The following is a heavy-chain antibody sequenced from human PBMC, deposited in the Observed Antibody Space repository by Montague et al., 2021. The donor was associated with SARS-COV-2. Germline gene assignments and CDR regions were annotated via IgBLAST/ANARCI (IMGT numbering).Heavy chain of an antibody. CDR3: ARTSASSDY. V-gene: IGHV6-1*01. J-gene: IGHJ4*02. CDR2: TYYRSKWYN. D-gene: IGHD1-26*01. CDR1: GDSVSSNIAT. Sequence: CAISGDSVSSNIATWNWIRQSPSRGLEWLGGTYYRSKWYNDYAESVKSRITIDPDTSKNQISLQLNSVTPEDTAVYYCARTSASSDYWGQGTLVTVSS.